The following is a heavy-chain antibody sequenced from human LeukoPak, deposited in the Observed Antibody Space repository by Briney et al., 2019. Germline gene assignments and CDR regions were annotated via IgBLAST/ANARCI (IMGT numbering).Heavy chain of an antibody. J-gene: IGHJ3*02. CDR1: GFXFSSYA. D-gene: IGHD5-24*01. V-gene: IGHV3-23*01. CDR2: ISGSGGST. Sequence: GGSLRLSCAASGFXFSSYAISWVRQAPGKGREWVSGISGSGGSTYYADAVKGRFTISRDNSKHTLYLQMNSLRDEDTAVYYCLRGDVRDIWGQGTMVTVSS. CDR3: LRGDVRDI.